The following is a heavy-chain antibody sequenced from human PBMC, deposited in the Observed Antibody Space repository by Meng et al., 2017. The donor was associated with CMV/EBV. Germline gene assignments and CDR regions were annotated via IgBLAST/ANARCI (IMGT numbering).Heavy chain of an antibody. CDR2: MNPNSGNT. Sequence: ASVQVSCKASGYTFTSYDINWVRQATGQGLEWRGWMNPNSGNTGYVQKFQGRVTITKNTSISTAYMELSSRRSEDTAVYYCARGTKGYYDFWSGYRPGPWFDPWGQGTLVTVSS. CDR3: ARGTKGYYDFWSGYRPGPWFDP. D-gene: IGHD3-3*01. V-gene: IGHV1-8*03. CDR1: GYTFTSYD. J-gene: IGHJ5*02.